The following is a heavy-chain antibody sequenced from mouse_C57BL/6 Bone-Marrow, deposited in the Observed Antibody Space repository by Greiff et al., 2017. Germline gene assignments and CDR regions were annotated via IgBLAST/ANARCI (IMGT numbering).Heavy chain of an antibody. Sequence: VQLQQSGPGLVQPSQSLSITCTVSGFSLTSYGVHWVRQSPGKGLEWLGVIWRGGSTDYNAAFMSRLSITKDNSKSQVFFKMNSLQADDTAIYYCAKIDDGAVGYAMDYWGQGTSVTVSS. J-gene: IGHJ4*01. V-gene: IGHV2-5*01. D-gene: IGHD1-1*01. CDR2: IWRGGST. CDR1: GFSLTSYG. CDR3: AKIDDGAVGYAMDY.